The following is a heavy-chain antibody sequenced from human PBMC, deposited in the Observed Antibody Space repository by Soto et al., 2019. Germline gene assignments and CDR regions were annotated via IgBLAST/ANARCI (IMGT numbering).Heavy chain of an antibody. CDR3: VREAYIGYGHVIDH. CDR1: GVTISTYY. CDR2: NYDSGTT. J-gene: IGHJ4*02. Sequence: SDTLSLTCAVSGVTISTYYCSWIRQPPGKGLEWIGYNYDSGTTNYNPSLKSRVTISVDTSKNQFSLRLNSVTAADTAIYYCVREAYIGYGHVIDHWGQGTLVTVSS. D-gene: IGHD5-12*01. V-gene: IGHV4-59*01.